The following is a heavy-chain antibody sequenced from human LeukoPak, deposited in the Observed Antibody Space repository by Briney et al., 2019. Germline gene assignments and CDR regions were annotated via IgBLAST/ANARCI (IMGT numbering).Heavy chain of an antibody. CDR3: AKDLSSGSRRAY. V-gene: IGHV3-21*01. D-gene: IGHD6-19*01. CDR1: GFTFSSYS. J-gene: IGHJ4*02. CDR2: ISSSSSYI. Sequence: GGSLRLSCAASGFTFSSYSMNWVRQAPGKGLEWVSSISSSSSYIYYADSVKGRFTISRDNSKNTLYLQMNSLRAEDTGVYYCAKDLSSGSRRAYWGQGTLVTVSS.